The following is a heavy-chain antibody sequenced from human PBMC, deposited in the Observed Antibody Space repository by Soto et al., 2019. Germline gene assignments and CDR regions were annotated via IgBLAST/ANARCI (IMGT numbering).Heavy chain of an antibody. CDR2: INHGGRT. CDR1: GASFTAFY. J-gene: IGHJ5*02. V-gene: IGHV4-34*01. CDR3: RLQGWNRSHSADNNWFDP. Sequence: QVQLQQWGAGLVKPSETLSVTCAVSGASFTAFYWTWIRQPPGKGLEWIGEINHGGRTNYNPSLKSRTTISLDTSKTQFSLTLYSVTAADTAVYYCRLQGWNRSHSADNNWFDPWGQGTRVTVSS. D-gene: IGHD1-1*01.